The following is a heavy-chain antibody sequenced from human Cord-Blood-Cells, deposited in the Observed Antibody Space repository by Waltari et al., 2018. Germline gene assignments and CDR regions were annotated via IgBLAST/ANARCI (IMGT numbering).Heavy chain of an antibody. CDR2: IYYSGST. CDR1: GGSISSYY. Sequence: QVQLQESGPGLVKPSETLSLTCTVSGGSISSYYWSWIRQPPGKGLEWIGYIYYSGSTNYNPSLKSRVTISVDTSKNQFSLKLSSVTAADTAMYYCARGVSYCSSTSCYHHFDYWGQGTLVTVSS. V-gene: IGHV4-59*01. D-gene: IGHD2-2*01. J-gene: IGHJ4*02. CDR3: ARGVSYCSSTSCYHHFDY.